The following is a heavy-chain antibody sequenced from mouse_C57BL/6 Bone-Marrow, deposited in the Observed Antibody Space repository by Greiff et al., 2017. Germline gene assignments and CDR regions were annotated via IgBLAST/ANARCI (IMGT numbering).Heavy chain of an antibody. D-gene: IGHD1-1*01. CDR1: GYTFTDYN. Sequence: SGPELVKPGASVKMSCKASGYTFTDYNMHWVKQSHGKSLEWIGYINPNNGGTSYNQKFKGKATLTVNKSSSTAYMELRSLTSEDSAVYYCARYGLLRYLDYWGQGTTHTVSS. CDR2: INPNNGGT. V-gene: IGHV1-22*01. CDR3: ARYGLLRYLDY. J-gene: IGHJ2*01.